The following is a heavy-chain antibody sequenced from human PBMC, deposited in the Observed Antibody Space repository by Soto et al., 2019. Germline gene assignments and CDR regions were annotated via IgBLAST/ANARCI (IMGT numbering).Heavy chain of an antibody. J-gene: IGHJ6*02. CDR1: GYTFTSYG. V-gene: IGHV1-18*01. CDR3: ARGVRDEYYYYYYGMDV. CDR2: ISAYNGNT. Sequence: GASVKVSCKASGYTFTSYGISWVRQAPGQGLEWMGWISAYNGNTNYAQKLQGRFTISRDNSKNTLYLQMNSLRAEDTAVYYCARGVRDEYYYYYYGMDVWGQGTTVTVSS.